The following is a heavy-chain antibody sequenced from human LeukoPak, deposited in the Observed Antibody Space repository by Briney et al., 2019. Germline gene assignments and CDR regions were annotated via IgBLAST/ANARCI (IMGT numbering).Heavy chain of an antibody. J-gene: IGHJ4*02. V-gene: IGHV4-34*01. CDR2: INHSGST. Sequence: SETLSLTCAVYGGSFSGYYWSWIRQPPGKGLEWTGEINHSGSTNYNPSLKSRVTISVDTSKNQFSLKLSSVTAADTAVYYCARGPDFRGLLFDYWGQGTLVTVSS. CDR1: GGSFSGYY. CDR3: ARGPDFRGLLFDY. D-gene: IGHD3-3*01.